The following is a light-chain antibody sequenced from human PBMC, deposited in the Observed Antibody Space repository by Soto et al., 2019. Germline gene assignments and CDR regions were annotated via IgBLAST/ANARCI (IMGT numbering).Light chain of an antibody. CDR2: EVS. Sequence: QSVLTQPASVSGSPGQSITISCTGTSSDVGGYDYVSWYQLHPGKAPKLMVFEVSNRPSGVSYRFSDSKSGNTASLTISRLQAEDEAEYFCSSYSISTADLFGTGTKVTVL. V-gene: IGLV2-14*01. CDR1: SSDVGGYDY. J-gene: IGLJ1*01. CDR3: SSYSISTADL.